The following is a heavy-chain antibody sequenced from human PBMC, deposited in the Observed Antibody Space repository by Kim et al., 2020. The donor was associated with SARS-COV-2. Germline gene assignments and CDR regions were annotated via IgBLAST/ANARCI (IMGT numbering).Heavy chain of an antibody. CDR2: IYYSGST. CDR1: GGSVSSGSYY. D-gene: IGHD1-26*01. CDR3: ARDRVGATTVVDYGMDV. V-gene: IGHV4-61*01. J-gene: IGHJ6*02. Sequence: SETLSLTCTVSGGSVSSGSYYWSWIRQPPGKGLEWIGYIYYSGSTNYNPSLKSRVTISVDTSKNQFSLKLSSVTAADTAVYYCARDRVGATTVVDYGMDVWGQGTTVTVSS.